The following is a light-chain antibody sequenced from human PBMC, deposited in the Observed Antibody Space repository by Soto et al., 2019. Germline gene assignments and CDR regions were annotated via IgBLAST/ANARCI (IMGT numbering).Light chain of an antibody. V-gene: IGKV3-15*01. CDR1: QSVSSN. J-gene: IGKJ5*01. CDR3: QQYQNWPLIT. Sequence: EIVMTQSPGTLSVSPGERVMFSCRASQSVSSNLAWYQQKPGQTPRLLIYGASTRATGIPDRFSGSGSGTEFTLTISSLQSEDFADYYCQQYQNWPLITFGQGTRLEIK. CDR2: GAS.